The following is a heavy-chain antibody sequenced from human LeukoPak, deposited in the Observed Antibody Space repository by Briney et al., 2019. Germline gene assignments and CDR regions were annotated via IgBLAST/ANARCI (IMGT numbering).Heavy chain of an antibody. J-gene: IGHJ5*02. V-gene: IGHV1-69*04. Sequence: SVKVSCKASGGTFSSYAISWVRQAPGQGLEWRGRIIPIFGIANYAQKFQGRVTITADKSTSTAYMELSSLRSEDTAVYYCATYSGSYWGGNWFDPWGQGTLVTVSS. CDR3: ATYSGSYWGGNWFDP. D-gene: IGHD1-26*01. CDR2: IIPIFGIA. CDR1: GGTFSSYA.